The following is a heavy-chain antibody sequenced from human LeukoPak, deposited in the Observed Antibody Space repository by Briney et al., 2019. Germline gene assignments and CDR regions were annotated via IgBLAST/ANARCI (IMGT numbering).Heavy chain of an antibody. D-gene: IGHD2-21*02. Sequence: SWVRQPPGKGLEWIGYIYYSGSTYYNPSLKSRVTISVDTSKNQFSLKLSSVTAADTAVYYCARAPGGVCGGDCLNWFDPWGQGTLVTVSS. V-gene: IGHV4-30-4*08. J-gene: IGHJ5*02. CDR2: IYYSGST. CDR3: ARAPGGVCGGDCLNWFDP.